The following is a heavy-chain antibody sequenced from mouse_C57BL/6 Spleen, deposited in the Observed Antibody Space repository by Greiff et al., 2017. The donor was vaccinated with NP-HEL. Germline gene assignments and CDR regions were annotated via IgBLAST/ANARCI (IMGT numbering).Heavy chain of an antibody. V-gene: IGHV1-50*01. CDR2: IDPSDSYT. D-gene: IGHD1-1*01. J-gene: IGHJ3*01. CDR1: GYTFTSYW. Sequence: QVQLQQPGAELVKPGASVKLSCKASGYTFTSYWMQWVKQRPGQGLEWIGEIDPSDSYTNYNQKFKGKATLTVDTSSSTAYMQLSSLTSEDSAVYYCARSLLRRKAWFAYWGQGTLVTVSA. CDR3: ARSLLRRKAWFAY.